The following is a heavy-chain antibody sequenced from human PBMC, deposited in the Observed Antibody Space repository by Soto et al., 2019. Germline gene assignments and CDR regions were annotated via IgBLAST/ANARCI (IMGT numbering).Heavy chain of an antibody. V-gene: IGHV1-69*12. Sequence: QVQLVQSGAEVKKPGSSVKVSCKASGGTFSSYAISWVRQAPGQGLEWMGGIIPIFGTANYAQKFQGRVTITADESTSTAYMELSSLRCEDTAVNYCARVTAMAEDEYYYGMDVWGQGTTVTVSS. CDR3: ARVTAMAEDEYYYGMDV. J-gene: IGHJ6*02. CDR2: IIPIFGTA. CDR1: GGTFSSYA. D-gene: IGHD5-18*01.